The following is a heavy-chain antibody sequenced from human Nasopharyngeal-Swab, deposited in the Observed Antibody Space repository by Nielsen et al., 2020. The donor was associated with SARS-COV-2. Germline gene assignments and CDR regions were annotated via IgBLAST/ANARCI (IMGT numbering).Heavy chain of an antibody. CDR3: ARAMSLVAGTTPGFMGFDH. Sequence: GESLKISCAASGFTFSSYGMHWVRQAPGKGLEWVAVISYDGSNKYYADSVKGRFTISRDNSKNTLYLQMNSLRAEDTAVYYCARAMSLVAGTTPGFMGFDHWGQGTLVTVSS. D-gene: IGHD6-19*01. J-gene: IGHJ4*02. CDR1: GFTFSSYG. CDR2: ISYDGSNK. V-gene: IGHV3-30*03.